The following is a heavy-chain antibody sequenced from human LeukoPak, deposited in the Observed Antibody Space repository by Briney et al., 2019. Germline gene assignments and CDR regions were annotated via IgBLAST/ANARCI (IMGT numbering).Heavy chain of an antibody. CDR2: IWNDGSDQ. J-gene: IGHJ3*01. Sequence: GGSLRLSCATSGFAFSIYGMNWVRQAPGKGLEWVAIIWNDGSDQYYSDSVKGRFSISRDNSKNTLYLQMNSLRAEDTAVYYCAKDRYCTSATCQGLDVWGQGTMVSVSS. D-gene: IGHD2-2*01. CDR1: GFAFSIYG. CDR3: AKDRYCTSATCQGLDV. V-gene: IGHV3-33*03.